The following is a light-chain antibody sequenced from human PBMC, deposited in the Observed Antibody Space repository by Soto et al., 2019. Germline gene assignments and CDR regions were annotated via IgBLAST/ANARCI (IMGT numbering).Light chain of an antibody. Sequence: QSVLTQPASVFGSPGQSITISCTGTSSDVGGHDDVSWYQQHPGKVPKLLIYGVTDRPSGVSNRFSGSKSGNVASLTISGLQAEDEADYYCCSYTSDLTPYVFGTGTKVTVL. CDR2: GVT. CDR3: CSYTSDLTPYV. CDR1: SSDVGGHDD. V-gene: IGLV2-14*03. J-gene: IGLJ1*01.